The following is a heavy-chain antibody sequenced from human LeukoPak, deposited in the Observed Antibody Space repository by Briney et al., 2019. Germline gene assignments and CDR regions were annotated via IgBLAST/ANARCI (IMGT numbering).Heavy chain of an antibody. CDR2: ISGSGGST. D-gene: IGHD6-6*01. Sequence: GGSLRLSCAASGFTFSSYAMSWVRQAPGKGLEWVSAISGSGGSTYYADSVKGRFTISRDNSKNTLYLQMNSLRAEDTAVYYCAKGVRGAAARHYYYYYGMDVWGQGTTVTVSS. CDR3: AKGVRGAAARHYYYYYGMDV. J-gene: IGHJ6*02. CDR1: GFTFSSYA. V-gene: IGHV3-23*01.